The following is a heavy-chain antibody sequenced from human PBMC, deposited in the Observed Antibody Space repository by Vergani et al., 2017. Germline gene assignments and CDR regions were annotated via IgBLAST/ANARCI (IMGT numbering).Heavy chain of an antibody. J-gene: IGHJ6*03. CDR1: GGSFTSYH. Sequence: QVQLQQWGGGLLKPSETLSLTCVVNGGSFTSYHWTWIRQSPGEGLEWVGDIDHTGRPDYNPSLKCRLTMSVDKSRNQFSLTLNSVTATDTAIYFCARGNTETNGHLYYYYYMDVWGQGTAVTVS. CDR2: IDHTGRP. CDR3: ARGNTETNGHLYYYYYMDV. V-gene: IGHV4-34*01. D-gene: IGHD4-11*01.